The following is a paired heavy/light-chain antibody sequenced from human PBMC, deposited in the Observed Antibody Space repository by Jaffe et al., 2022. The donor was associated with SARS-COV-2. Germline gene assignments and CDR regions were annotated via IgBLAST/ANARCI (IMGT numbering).Light chain of an antibody. CDR1: QGLINN. V-gene: IGKV3-15*01. CDR3: QQYNFWPVFT. CDR2: FAS. Sequence: EIVMTQSPATLSASPGERVTLSCRASQGLINNLAWYQQKPGQAPRLLIYFASTRATGVPARFTGSGSGTDFTLTISGLQSEDSAVYYCQQYNFWPVFTFGPGTRVDIK. J-gene: IGKJ3*01.
Heavy chain of an antibody. Sequence: EVQLEESGGGLVQPGGSLELSCAASGLTVTNSYMNWVRQTPAKGLEWVAIIYADGKTYHADSVKGRFIISRDISENTVHLQMTSLRVEDTAIYYCARLDWATTSGAFDLWGQGTRVSVSS. CDR3: ARLDWATTSGAFDL. V-gene: IGHV3-53*01. D-gene: IGHD3-9*01. CDR1: GLTVTNSY. J-gene: IGHJ3*01. CDR2: IYADGKT.